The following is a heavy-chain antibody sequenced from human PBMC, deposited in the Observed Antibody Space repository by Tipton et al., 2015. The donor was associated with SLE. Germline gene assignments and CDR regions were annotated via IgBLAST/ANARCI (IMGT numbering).Heavy chain of an antibody. D-gene: IGHD3/OR15-3a*01. V-gene: IGHV4-39*01. CDR3: ARHPKFGLVITQGFDY. J-gene: IGHJ4*02. CDR1: GDSINNDYS. CDR2: VYYTVRT. Sequence: TLSLTCSVSGDSINNDYSLAWIRQPPGKGLEWIGTVYYTVRTFYNPSLKSRLTISVDTSKNQFSLRLSSVTAADTAVYYCARHPKFGLVITQGFDYWGQGALVTVSS.